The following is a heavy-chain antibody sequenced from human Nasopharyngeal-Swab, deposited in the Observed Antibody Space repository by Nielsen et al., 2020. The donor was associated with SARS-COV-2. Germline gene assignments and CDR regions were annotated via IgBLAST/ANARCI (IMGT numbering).Heavy chain of an antibody. Sequence: SLKISCAASGFTFDDYAIHWVRQAPGKGLEWVSGISWNSGSIGYADSVKGRFTISRDNAKNSLYLQMNSLRAEDTALYYCAKDHGYYYGMDVWGQGTTVTVSS. CDR3: AKDHGYYYGMDV. V-gene: IGHV3-9*01. CDR2: ISWNSGSI. J-gene: IGHJ6*02. CDR1: GFTFDDYA.